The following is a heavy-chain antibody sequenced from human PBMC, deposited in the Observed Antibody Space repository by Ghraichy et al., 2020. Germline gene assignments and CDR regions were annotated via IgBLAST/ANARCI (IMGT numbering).Heavy chain of an antibody. Sequence: GGSLRLSCAASGFTFSTYAMSWVRQAPGKGLEWVSALRGSGDSTYYAGSVKGRFTISRDNSKNTLYLQMNSLSVEDTAVYFCAKGRSTTNHYDYWGQGTLVTVSS. CDR3: AKGRSTTNHYDY. V-gene: IGHV3-23*01. J-gene: IGHJ4*02. D-gene: IGHD2/OR15-2a*01. CDR2: LRGSGDST. CDR1: GFTFSTYA.